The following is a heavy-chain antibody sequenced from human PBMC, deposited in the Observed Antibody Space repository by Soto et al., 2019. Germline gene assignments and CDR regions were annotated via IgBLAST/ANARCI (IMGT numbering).Heavy chain of an antibody. V-gene: IGHV1-46*01. Sequence: QVQLVQSGAAVKKPGASVKVSCKASGYIFTSYYLHCVRQAPGQGLEWMGIINASGGSTNYAQKFQGRITMTSDTSTSTDYMDLSSLISEDTAVYYCARGHIVPEYWGQGTLVTVSS. CDR1: GYIFTSYY. J-gene: IGHJ4*02. CDR2: INASGGST. CDR3: ARGHIVPEY. D-gene: IGHD2-2*01.